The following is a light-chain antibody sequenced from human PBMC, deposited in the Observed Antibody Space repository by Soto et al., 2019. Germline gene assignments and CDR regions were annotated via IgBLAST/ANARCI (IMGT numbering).Light chain of an antibody. V-gene: IGLV2-14*03. Sequence: QSALTQPASVSGSPGQSITISCTGTSSDVGAYNYVSWCQHHPGKAPKLIIYDVNNRPPGVSNRSSGSKSGNTASLTISGLQADDEAYYYCTSYTTSSTGVFGGGTKLTVL. J-gene: IGLJ3*02. CDR3: TSYTTSSTGV. CDR2: DVN. CDR1: SSDVGAYNY.